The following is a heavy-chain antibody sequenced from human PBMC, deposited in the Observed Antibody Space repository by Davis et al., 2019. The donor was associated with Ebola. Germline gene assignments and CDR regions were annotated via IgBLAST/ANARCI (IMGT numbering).Heavy chain of an antibody. J-gene: IGHJ4*02. CDR1: GFTFSSYA. CDR3: ATDQMSPLEGNWFHYYFDY. CDR2: ISGSGGTT. Sequence: GGSLRLSCAASGFTFSSYAMSWVRQAPGKGLEWVSAISGSGGTTYYADSVKGRFTISRDNSKNTLYLQMNSLRAEDTAVYYCATDQMSPLEGNWFHYYFDYWGQGTLVTVSS. V-gene: IGHV3-23*01. D-gene: IGHD3-9*01.